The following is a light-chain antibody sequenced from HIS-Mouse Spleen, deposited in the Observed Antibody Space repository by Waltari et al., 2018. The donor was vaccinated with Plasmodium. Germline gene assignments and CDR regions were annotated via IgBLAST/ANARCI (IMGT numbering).Light chain of an antibody. CDR1: QDISNY. Sequence: DIQMTQSPSSLSASVGDRVNITCQASQDISNYLNWDQQKPGKAHKLLIYDASNLETGVQSRFSGSGSGTDFPFTITSLQPEDIATYYCQQYDNLPLTFGGGTKVEIK. CDR3: QQYDNLPLT. CDR2: DAS. J-gene: IGKJ4*01. V-gene: IGKV1-33*01.